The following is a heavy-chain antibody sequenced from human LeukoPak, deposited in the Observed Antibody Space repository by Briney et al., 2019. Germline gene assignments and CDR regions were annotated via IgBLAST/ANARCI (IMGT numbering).Heavy chain of an antibody. CDR1: GGSISSGGYY. CDR2: IYYSGST. Sequence: SETLSLTCTVSGGSISSGGYYWGWIRQHPGKGLEWIGYIYYSGSTYYNPSLKGRVTISVDTSKNQFSLKLSSVTAADTAVYYCARIKRKIVDYWGQGTLVTVSS. J-gene: IGHJ4*02. D-gene: IGHD3-22*01. V-gene: IGHV4-31*03. CDR3: ARIKRKIVDY.